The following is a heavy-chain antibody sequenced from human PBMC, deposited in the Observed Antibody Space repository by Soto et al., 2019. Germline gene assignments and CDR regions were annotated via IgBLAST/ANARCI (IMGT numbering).Heavy chain of an antibody. CDR3: ARLFSPKGSGTADY. CDR2: IYYSGST. D-gene: IGHD2-2*01. CDR1: GCPNRAYQ. V-gene: IGHV4-59*08. Sequence: SETQTRTSSHSGCPNRAYQWSGLWRLPGKGLEWIGYIYYSGSTNYNPSLKSRVTISVDTSKNQFSLKLSSVTAADTAVYYCARLFSPKGSGTADYWGQGTQVTVS. J-gene: IGHJ4*02.